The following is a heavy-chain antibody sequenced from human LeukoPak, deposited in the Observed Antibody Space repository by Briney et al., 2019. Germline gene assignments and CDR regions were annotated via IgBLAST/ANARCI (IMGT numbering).Heavy chain of an antibody. J-gene: IGHJ4*02. CDR1: GFIFGNYW. D-gene: IGHD2-15*01. CDR3: ARDGISCSGGHCYFAS. CDR2: INNDGSST. Sequence: GGSLRLSCATSGFIFGNYWMHWVRQAPGKGVVWVSRINNDGSSTTYADSVKGRFTISRDNARNTLYLQMNRLRAEDTAVYYCARDGISCSGGHCYFASWGQGTLVTVSS. V-gene: IGHV3-74*01.